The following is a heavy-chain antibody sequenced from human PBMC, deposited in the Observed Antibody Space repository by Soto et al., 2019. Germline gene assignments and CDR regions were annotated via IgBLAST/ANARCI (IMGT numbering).Heavy chain of an antibody. V-gene: IGHV1-8*01. Sequence: ASVKVSCKASEATFMNNDISWVRQATGQGLEWMGWMNPNSGNTGYALKFQGRVSMTRNTSIYTVYLELSSLASDDTAVYYCVRMASSGALNWFDPWGQGTLVTVSS. J-gene: IGHJ5*02. CDR2: MNPNSGNT. CDR3: VRMASSGALNWFDP. CDR1: EATFMNND. D-gene: IGHD1-26*01.